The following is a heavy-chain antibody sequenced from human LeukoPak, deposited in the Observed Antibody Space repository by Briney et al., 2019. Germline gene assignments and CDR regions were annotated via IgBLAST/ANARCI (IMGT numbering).Heavy chain of an antibody. CDR3: ARCSADYGDY. CDR2: IYDSGST. CDR1: GGSIRSSYYY. Sequence: SETLSLTCTVSGGSIRSSYYYWGWIRQPPGKGLEWIGSIYDSGSTYYNPSLKSRVTISVDTSKNQFSLKLNSVTAADTAVYYCARCSADYGDYWGQGTLVTVSS. V-gene: IGHV4-39*01. J-gene: IGHJ4*02.